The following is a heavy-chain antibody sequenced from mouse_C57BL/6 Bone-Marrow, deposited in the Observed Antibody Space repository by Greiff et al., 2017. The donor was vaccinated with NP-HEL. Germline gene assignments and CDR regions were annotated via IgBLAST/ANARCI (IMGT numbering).Heavy chain of an antibody. CDR1: GYTFTDYY. J-gene: IGHJ1*03. D-gene: IGHD4-1*01. Sequence: QVQLKESGPELVKPGASVKISCKASGYTFTDYYINWVKQRPGQGLEWIGWIFPGSGSTYYNEKFKGKATLTVDKSSSTAYMLLSSLTSEDSAVYFCARWRAANWDSYWYFDVWGTGTTVTVSS. CDR3: ARWRAANWDSYWYFDV. CDR2: IFPGSGST. V-gene: IGHV1-75*01.